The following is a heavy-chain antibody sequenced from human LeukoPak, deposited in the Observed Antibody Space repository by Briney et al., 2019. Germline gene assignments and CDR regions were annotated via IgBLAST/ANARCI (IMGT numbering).Heavy chain of an antibody. D-gene: IGHD2-21*02. CDR2: IKQDGSEK. Sequence: GGSLRLSCAASGFTFSSYWMSWVRQAPGKGLEWVANIKQDGSEKYYVGSVKGRFTISRDNAKNSLYLQMNSLRAEDTAVYYCAREAYCGGDCYNYYYGMDVWGQGTTVTVSS. CDR1: GFTFSSYW. V-gene: IGHV3-7*01. CDR3: AREAYCGGDCYNYYYGMDV. J-gene: IGHJ6*02.